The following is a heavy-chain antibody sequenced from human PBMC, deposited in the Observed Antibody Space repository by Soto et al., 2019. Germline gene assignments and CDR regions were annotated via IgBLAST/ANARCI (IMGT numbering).Heavy chain of an antibody. CDR1: GGSISSGDYY. D-gene: IGHD4-17*01. CDR2: IYYSGST. V-gene: IGHV4-30-4*01. J-gene: IGHJ6*02. CDR3: ASFPHDYGNPSGYYGMDV. Sequence: QVQLQESGPGLVKPSQTLSLTCTVSGGSISSGDYYWSWIRQPPGKGLEWIGYIYYSGSTYYNPSLKSRVNISVDTSKNQFSLKLSSGTAAGTAVYYCASFPHDYGNPSGYYGMDVWGQGTTVTVSS.